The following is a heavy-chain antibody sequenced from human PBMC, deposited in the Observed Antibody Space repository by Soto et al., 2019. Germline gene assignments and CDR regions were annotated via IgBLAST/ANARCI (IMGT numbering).Heavy chain of an antibody. Sequence: GSLRLSCAASGFTFSSYGMHWVRQAPGKGLEWVAVISYDGSNKYYADSVKGRFTISRDNSKNTLYLQMNSLRAEDTAVYYCAKDGLRLGELSLLSYYYYYGMDVWGQGTTVTVSS. CDR1: GFTFSSYG. CDR2: ISYDGSNK. J-gene: IGHJ6*02. V-gene: IGHV3-30*18. CDR3: AKDGLRLGELSLLSYYYYYGMDV. D-gene: IGHD3-16*02.